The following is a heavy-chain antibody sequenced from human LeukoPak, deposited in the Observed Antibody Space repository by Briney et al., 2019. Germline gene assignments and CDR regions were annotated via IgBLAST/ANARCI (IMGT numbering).Heavy chain of an antibody. CDR3: AKDRGGYTYYPFLSYFFDY. CDR2: ISYDGNYR. J-gene: IGHJ4*02. V-gene: IGHV3-30*18. Sequence: GGSLGLSCAASGFTFSAYGIHWVRQAPGKGLEWVAVISYDGNYRNYADSVKGRFTISRDNSKNTLYLQMNSLRAEDTAVYYCAKDRGGYTYYPFLSYFFDYWGQGTLVTVSS. D-gene: IGHD5-12*01. CDR1: GFTFSAYG.